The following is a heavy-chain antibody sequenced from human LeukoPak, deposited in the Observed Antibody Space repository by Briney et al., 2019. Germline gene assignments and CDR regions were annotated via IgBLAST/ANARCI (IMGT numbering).Heavy chain of an antibody. V-gene: IGHV3-11*04. CDR3: ASCGDFWSGHAY. Sequence: NPGGSLRLSCAASGFTFSDYYMSWIRQAPGKGLEWVSYISSSGSTIYYADSVKGRFTISTDNAKNSLYLQMNSLRAEDTAVYYCASCGDFWSGHAYWGQGTLVTVSS. CDR2: ISSSGSTI. D-gene: IGHD3-3*01. CDR1: GFTFSDYY. J-gene: IGHJ4*02.